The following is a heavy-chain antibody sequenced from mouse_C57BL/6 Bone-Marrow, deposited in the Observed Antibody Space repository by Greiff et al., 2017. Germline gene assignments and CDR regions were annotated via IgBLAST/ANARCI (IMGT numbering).Heavy chain of an antibody. D-gene: IGHD1-1*01. CDR3: TIFTTVGGRYYVYY. CDR1: GFNIKDDY. V-gene: IGHV14-4*01. CDR2: IDPENGDT. J-gene: IGHJ2*01. Sequence: EVQLQQSGAELVRPGASVKLSCTASGFNIKDDYMHWVKQRPEQGLEWIGWIDPENGDTEYASKFQGKATITADTSSNTAYLQLSSLTSEDTAVYYCTIFTTVGGRYYVYYWGQGTPLPDSS.